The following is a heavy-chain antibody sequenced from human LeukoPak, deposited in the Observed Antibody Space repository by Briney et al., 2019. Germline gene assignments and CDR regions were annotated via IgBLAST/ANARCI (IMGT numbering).Heavy chain of an antibody. CDR1: GFTFDDYA. CDR2: ISWNSGSI. J-gene: IGHJ4*02. Sequence: TGGSLRLSCAASGFTFDDYAMHWVRQAPGKGLEWVSGISWNSGSIGYADSVKGRFTISRDNAKNSLYLQMNSLRAEDTALYYCAKDRYYYDSSGLDYWGQGTLVTVSS. CDR3: AKDRYYYDSSGLDY. V-gene: IGHV3-9*01. D-gene: IGHD3-22*01.